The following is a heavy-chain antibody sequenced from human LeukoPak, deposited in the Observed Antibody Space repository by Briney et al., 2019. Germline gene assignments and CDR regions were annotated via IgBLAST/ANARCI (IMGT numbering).Heavy chain of an antibody. V-gene: IGHV3-7*01. CDR2: IKQDGSQN. D-gene: IGHD3-3*01. J-gene: IGHJ5*02. Sequence: GGSLRLSCAASGFIFSNVWMSWVRQAPGKGLEWVANIKQDGSQNYYVDSVKGRFTISRDTARNSLHLQTNSLRAEDTAMYYCAIEGSGRSLDPWGQGTLVTVSS. CDR3: AIEGSGRSLDP. CDR1: GFIFSNVW.